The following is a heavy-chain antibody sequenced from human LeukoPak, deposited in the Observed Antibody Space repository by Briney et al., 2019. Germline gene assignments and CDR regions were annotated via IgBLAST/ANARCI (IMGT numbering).Heavy chain of an antibody. CDR2: IKQDGSEK. D-gene: IGHD1-20*01. V-gene: IGHV3-7*01. CDR3: ARYNWNLDY. CDR1: GFTFGTYW. J-gene: IGHJ4*02. Sequence: SGGSLRLSCAASGFTFGTYWMSWVRQAPGKGLEWVANIKQDGSEKYYVDSVKGRFTISRDNAKNSLYLQMNSLRAEDTAVYYCARYNWNLDYWGQGTLVTVSS.